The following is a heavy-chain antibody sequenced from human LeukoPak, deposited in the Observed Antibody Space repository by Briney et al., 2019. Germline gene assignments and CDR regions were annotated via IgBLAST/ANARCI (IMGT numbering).Heavy chain of an antibody. Sequence: PGESLKISCKGSGYSFTSYWISWVRQMPGKGLEWMGRIDPSDSYTNYSPSFQGHVTISADKSISTAYLQWSSLKASDTAMYYCARPPHSGSYRFDAFDIWGQGTMVTVSS. J-gene: IGHJ3*02. D-gene: IGHD1-26*01. CDR2: IDPSDSYT. CDR1: GYSFTSYW. CDR3: ARPPHSGSYRFDAFDI. V-gene: IGHV5-10-1*01.